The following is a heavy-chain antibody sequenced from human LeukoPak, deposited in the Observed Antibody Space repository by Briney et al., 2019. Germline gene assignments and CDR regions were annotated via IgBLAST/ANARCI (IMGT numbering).Heavy chain of an antibody. CDR3: ARGGASRPDY. Sequence: PGGSLRLSCAASGFTFSSYGMDWVRQAPGKGLEWVSYISSSSSIISYADSVKGRFTISRDNAKNSLYLQMNSLRDEDTAVYYCARGGASRPDYWGQGTLVTVSS. D-gene: IGHD6-6*01. V-gene: IGHV3-48*02. J-gene: IGHJ4*02. CDR2: ISSSSSII. CDR1: GFTFSSYG.